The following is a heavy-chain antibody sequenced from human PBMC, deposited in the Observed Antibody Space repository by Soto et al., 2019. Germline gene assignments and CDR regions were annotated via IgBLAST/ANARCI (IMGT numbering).Heavy chain of an antibody. Sequence: EVQLVETGGGLIQPGGSLRLSCAASGLTVSSNYMNWVRQAPGKGLEWVSVLYSGGSTHYAGSVKGRFIISRDNSKNTLYLHMNSLRVEDTAVYYCARDRPGDEGDGYDIWGHGTMVTVSS. V-gene: IGHV3-53*02. D-gene: IGHD3-10*01. J-gene: IGHJ3*02. CDR2: LYSGGST. CDR3: ARDRPGDEGDGYDI. CDR1: GLTVSSNY.